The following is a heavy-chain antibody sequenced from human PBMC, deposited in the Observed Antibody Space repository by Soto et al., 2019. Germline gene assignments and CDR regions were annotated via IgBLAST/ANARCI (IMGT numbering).Heavy chain of an antibody. CDR1: GFSLTTSGVG. Sequence: QITLKESGPTLVKPTQTLTLTCTFSGFSLTTSGVGVGWIRQPPGKALEWLALIYWDDDKRYSPSLKSRLTIPKDSSKVHVVLTMTNMDPADTATYFYAHRTTTVTWCFDPWGQGTLGTVSS. J-gene: IGHJ5*02. D-gene: IGHD4-17*01. CDR2: IYWDDDK. V-gene: IGHV2-5*02. CDR3: AHRTTTVTWCFDP.